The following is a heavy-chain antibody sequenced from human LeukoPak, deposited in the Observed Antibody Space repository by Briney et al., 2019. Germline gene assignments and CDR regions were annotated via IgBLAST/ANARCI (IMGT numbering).Heavy chain of an antibody. J-gene: IGHJ5*02. CDR1: GYTFTSYG. Sequence: ASVKVSCKASGYTFTSYGISWVRQAPGQGLEWMGWISAYNGNTNYAQKLQGRVTMTTDTSTSTAYMELRSLRSDDTAAYYCARDPDAVYSGYDSDWFDPWGQGTLVTASS. CDR3: ARDPDAVYSGYDSDWFDP. D-gene: IGHD5-12*01. V-gene: IGHV1-18*04. CDR2: ISAYNGNT.